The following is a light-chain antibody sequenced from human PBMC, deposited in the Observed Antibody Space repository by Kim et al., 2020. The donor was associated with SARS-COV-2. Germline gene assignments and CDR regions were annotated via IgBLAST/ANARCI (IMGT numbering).Light chain of an antibody. CDR2: SVS. Sequence: QSALTQPASVSGSPGQSTTISCTGTRSDVGGYNFVSWYQQHPGKAPKLIIFSVSERPSGVSNRFSGSKSDNTASLTISGLQAEDEADYYCSSFTTSATVVFGTGTKVTVL. CDR3: SSFTTSATVV. CDR1: RSDVGGYNF. V-gene: IGLV2-14*03. J-gene: IGLJ1*01.